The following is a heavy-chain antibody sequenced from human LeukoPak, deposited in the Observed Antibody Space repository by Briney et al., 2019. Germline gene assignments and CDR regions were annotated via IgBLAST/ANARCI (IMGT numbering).Heavy chain of an antibody. V-gene: IGHV4-4*07. CDR1: GGSISSYY. D-gene: IGHD3-22*01. Sequence: PSETLSLTCTVSGGSISSYYWSWIRQPAGKGLEWIGRIYTSGSTNYNPSLKSRVTMSVDTSKNQFSLKLSSVTAADTAVYYCAREVYYYDSSGYYLDYWGQGTLATVSS. CDR3: AREVYYYDSSGYYLDY. J-gene: IGHJ4*02. CDR2: IYTSGST.